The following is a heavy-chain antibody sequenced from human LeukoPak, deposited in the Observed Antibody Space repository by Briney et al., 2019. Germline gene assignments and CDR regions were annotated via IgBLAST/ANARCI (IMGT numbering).Heavy chain of an antibody. CDR3: ASRRYSCGYYFDY. CDR1: GGSISSSNW. J-gene: IGHJ4*02. V-gene: IGHV4-4*02. Sequence: SETLSLTCAVSGGSISSSNWWSWVRQPPGKGLEWIGEIYHSGSTNYNPSLKSRVTISVDKSKNQFSLKLSSVTAADTAVYYCASRRYSCGYYFDYWGQGTLVTVSS. D-gene: IGHD5-18*01. CDR2: IYHSGST.